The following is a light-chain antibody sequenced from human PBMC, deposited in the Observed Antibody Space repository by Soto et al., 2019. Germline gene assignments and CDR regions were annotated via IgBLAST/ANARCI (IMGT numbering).Light chain of an antibody. CDR1: QTISRW. V-gene: IGKV1-5*03. CDR2: KAS. J-gene: IGKJ1*01. CDR3: QHYNSYSEA. Sequence: DIQLTQSHTTLSGSVGARFTITCRASQTISRWLDWYQQKPGKAPKLRSYKASTLKRGVPSRFSGSGSGTEVTLTISSLQPDDVATYYCQHYNSYSEAFGQGTKVDIK.